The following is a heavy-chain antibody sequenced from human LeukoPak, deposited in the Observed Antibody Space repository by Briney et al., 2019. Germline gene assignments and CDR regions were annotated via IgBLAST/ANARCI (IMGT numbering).Heavy chain of an antibody. CDR3: ARDGYSSGWYRSHYYYYMDV. V-gene: IGHV3-23*01. D-gene: IGHD6-19*01. CDR1: GFTFSSYA. J-gene: IGHJ6*03. CDR2: ISGSGGST. Sequence: GGSLRLSCAASGFTFSSYAMSWVRQAPGKGLEWVSAISGSGGSTYYADSVKGRFTISRDNAKNSLYLQMNSLRAEDTAVYYCARDGYSSGWYRSHYYYYMDVWGKGTTVTVSS.